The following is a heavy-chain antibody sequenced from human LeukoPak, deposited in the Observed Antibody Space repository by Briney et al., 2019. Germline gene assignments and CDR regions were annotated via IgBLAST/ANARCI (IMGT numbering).Heavy chain of an antibody. D-gene: IGHD4-11*01. CDR2: IWNDGSNK. V-gene: IGHV3-33*06. J-gene: IGHJ4*02. Sequence: GRSLRLSCAASGFTFSHYGMHWVRQAPGRGLEWVAVIWNDGSNKYHADSVKGRFTISRDNSKNTLYLQMNSLRAEDTAVYYCAKDAQRGFDYSNSLDYWGQGTLVTVSS. CDR1: GFTFSHYG. CDR3: AKDAQRGFDYSNSLDY.